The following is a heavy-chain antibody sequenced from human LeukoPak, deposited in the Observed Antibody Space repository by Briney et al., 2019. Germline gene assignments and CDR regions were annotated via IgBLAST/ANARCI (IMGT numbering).Heavy chain of an antibody. J-gene: IGHJ4*02. CDR3: AREVNWNSVTLFFDY. D-gene: IGHD1-7*01. CDR1: GGSISSGAYY. V-gene: IGHV4-31*03. Sequence: SQTLSLTCTVSGGSISSGAYYWSWIRQHPGKGLEWIGYIYYSGTTYHNPSLKSRVTISVDTSKNQFSLNLSSVTAADTAVYYCAREVNWNSVTLFFDYWGQRTLVTVSP. CDR2: IYYSGTT.